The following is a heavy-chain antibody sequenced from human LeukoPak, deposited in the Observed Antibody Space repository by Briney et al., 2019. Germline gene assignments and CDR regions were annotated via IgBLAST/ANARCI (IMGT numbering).Heavy chain of an antibody. J-gene: IGHJ6*03. Sequence: ASVKVSCKASGYTFDAYGITWVRQAPGQGLEWMGWISGYNGNTNYAQKFQGRVTMTTDPSTSTAYMELWSLTSDDTAVYYCAREGTQVWYSGSFYYYYVDVWGKGTTVTVSS. CDR1: GYTFDAYG. CDR3: AREGTQVWYSGSFYYYYVDV. D-gene: IGHD6-13*01. V-gene: IGHV1-18*01. CDR2: ISGYNGNT.